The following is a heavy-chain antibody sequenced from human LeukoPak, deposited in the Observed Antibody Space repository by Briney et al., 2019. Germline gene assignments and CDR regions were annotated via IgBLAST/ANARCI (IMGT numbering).Heavy chain of an antibody. J-gene: IGHJ4*02. V-gene: IGHV1-2*02. CDR3: ARESGDRYYFDY. D-gene: IGHD1-26*01. CDR2: INPNSGGT. Sequence: ASVKVSCKASGYTFTGYYMHRVRQAPGQGLEWMGWINPNSGGTNYAQKFQGRVTMTRDTSISTAYMELSRLRSDDTAVYYCARESGDRYYFDYWGQGTLVTVSS. CDR1: GYTFTGYY.